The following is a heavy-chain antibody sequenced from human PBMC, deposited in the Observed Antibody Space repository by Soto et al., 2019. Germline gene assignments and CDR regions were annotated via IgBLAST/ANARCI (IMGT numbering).Heavy chain of an antibody. V-gene: IGHV3-30*18. CDR3: AKVLTAYGGNSYGMDV. D-gene: IGHD4-17*01. CDR1: GFTFSSYG. Sequence: QVQLVESGGGVVQPGRSLRLSCAASGFTFSSYGMHWVRQAPGKGLEWVAVISYDGSNKYYADSVKGRFTISRDNSKNTLSLQMNSLRAEDTAVYYWAKVLTAYGGNSYGMDVWGQGTTVTVSS. CDR2: ISYDGSNK. J-gene: IGHJ6*02.